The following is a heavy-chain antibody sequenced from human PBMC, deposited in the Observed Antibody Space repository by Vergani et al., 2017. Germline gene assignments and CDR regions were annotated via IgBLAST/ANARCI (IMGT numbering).Heavy chain of an antibody. V-gene: IGHV3-66*02. Sequence: EVQLVESGGGLVQPGGSLRLSCAASGFTVSSNYMSWVRQAPGKGLEWVSVIYSGGSTYYADSVKGRFTISRDNSKNTLYLQMNSLRAEDTAVYYCARDGYDFWSGYFHYYYYYMDVWGKGTTVTVSS. J-gene: IGHJ6*03. CDR1: GFTVSSNY. D-gene: IGHD3-3*01. CDR2: IYSGGST. CDR3: ARDGYDFWSGYFHYYYYYMDV.